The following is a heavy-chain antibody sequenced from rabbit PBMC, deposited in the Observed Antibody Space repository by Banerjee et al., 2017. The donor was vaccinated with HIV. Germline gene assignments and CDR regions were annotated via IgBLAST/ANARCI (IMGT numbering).Heavy chain of an antibody. CDR2: IYTGSSGTT. J-gene: IGHJ6*01. Sequence: QSLEESGGGLVKPEGSLTLTCTASGFSFSSGYDMCWVRQAPGKGLEWIACIYTGSSGTTYYATWAKGRFTISKTSSTTVTLQMTSLTAADTATYFCARGLVAGVLDLWGPGTLVTVS. CDR3: ARGLVAGVLDL. CDR1: GFSFSSGYD. V-gene: IGHV1S40*01. D-gene: IGHD3-3*01.